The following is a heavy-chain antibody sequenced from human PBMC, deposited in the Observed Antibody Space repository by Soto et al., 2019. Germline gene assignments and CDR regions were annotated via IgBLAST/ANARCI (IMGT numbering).Heavy chain of an antibody. CDR3: ARVPYDTTGYYAF. CDR2: IDPSGGST. J-gene: IGHJ4*02. V-gene: IGHV1-46*01. D-gene: IGHD3-22*01. CDR1: GFTFTTYY. Sequence: ASVKVSCKTSGFTFTTYYIHWVRQAPGQGHEWMGMIDPSGGSTTYAQKFQGRITMTSDMSTSTVYMELSSLRSEDTAVYYCARVPYDTTGYYAFWGQGTLVTVSS.